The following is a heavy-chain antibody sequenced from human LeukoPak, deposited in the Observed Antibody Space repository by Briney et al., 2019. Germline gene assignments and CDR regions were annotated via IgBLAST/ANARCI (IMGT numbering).Heavy chain of an antibody. D-gene: IGHD3-22*01. J-gene: IGHJ6*03. Sequence: SETLSLTCTVSAYSISSDYYWGWIRQPPGKGLEWIGSMYHSGSTYYHTGSTYYNPSLKSRVTISEDTSKNQFSLKLTSVTAADTAVYYCTRAASSGPLFTYHMDVWGKGTTVTVSS. CDR3: TRAASSGPLFTYHMDV. CDR1: AYSISSDYY. V-gene: IGHV4-39*07. CDR2: MYHSGSTYYHTGST.